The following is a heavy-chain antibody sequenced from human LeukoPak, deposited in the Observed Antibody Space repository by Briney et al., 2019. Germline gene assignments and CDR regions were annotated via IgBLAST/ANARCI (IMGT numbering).Heavy chain of an antibody. D-gene: IGHD5-18*01. CDR2: INHSGST. V-gene: IGHV4-34*01. CDR1: GGSFSGYY. J-gene: IGHJ4*02. Sequence: PSETLSLTCAVYGGSFSGYYWSWIRQPPGKGLEWLGEINHSGSTNYNPSLKSRVTISVDTSKNQFSLKLSSVTAADTAVYYCARGGRLWGYSYGPTNDYWGQGTLVTVSS. CDR3: ARGGRLWGYSYGPTNDY.